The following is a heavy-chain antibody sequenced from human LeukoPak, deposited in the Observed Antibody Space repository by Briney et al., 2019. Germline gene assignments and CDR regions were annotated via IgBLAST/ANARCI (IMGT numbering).Heavy chain of an antibody. Sequence: PGGSLRLSCAASGFTFSSYAMSWVRQAPGKGLEWVSAISGSGGSTYYADSVKGRFTISRDNSKNTLYLQMNSLRAEDTAVYYCARSYMVRGVLFEYWGQGTLVTVSS. J-gene: IGHJ4*02. CDR2: ISGSGGST. V-gene: IGHV3-23*01. D-gene: IGHD3-10*01. CDR3: ARSYMVRGVLFEY. CDR1: GFTFSSYA.